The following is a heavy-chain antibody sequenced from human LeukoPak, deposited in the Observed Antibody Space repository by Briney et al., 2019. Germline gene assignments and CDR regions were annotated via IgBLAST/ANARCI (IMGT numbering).Heavy chain of an antibody. J-gene: IGHJ4*02. Sequence: GGSLRLSCAASGFPFTVYPTHWVRQAPGKGLEWVSVSSSDETYKFCADSVRGRFTISRDNSRNRLYLQMSDLRAEDTAVYFCAGSVSGVWLFDYWGRGTLVTVSS. CDR2: SSSDETYK. CDR1: GFPFTVYP. CDR3: AGSVSGVWLFDY. V-gene: IGHV3-30-3*01. D-gene: IGHD5/OR15-5a*01.